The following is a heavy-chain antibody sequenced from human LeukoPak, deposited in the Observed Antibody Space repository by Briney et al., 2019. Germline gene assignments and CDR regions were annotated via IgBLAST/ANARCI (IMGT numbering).Heavy chain of an antibody. CDR2: IYTSGST. Sequence: SETLSLTCSVSGGSISSGSYYWSWIRQPAGKGLEWIGRIYTSGSTNYNPSLKSRVTMSVDTSKNQFSLKLSSVTAADTAVYYCARDRYYYYGSGSYYLFDYWGQGTLVTVSS. D-gene: IGHD3-10*01. CDR1: GGSISSGSYY. V-gene: IGHV4-61*02. J-gene: IGHJ4*02. CDR3: ARDRYYYYGSGSYYLFDY.